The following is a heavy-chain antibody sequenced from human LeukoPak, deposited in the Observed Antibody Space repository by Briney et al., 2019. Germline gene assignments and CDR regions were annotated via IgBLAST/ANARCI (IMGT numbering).Heavy chain of an antibody. D-gene: IGHD3-3*01. CDR1: GFTFSIAW. V-gene: IGHV3-15*01. CDR3: AAVGEWLSNAFNT. CDR2: IKSRGDGETR. J-gene: IGHJ3*02. Sequence: PGGSLRLSCAASGFTFSIAWMSWVRQAPGQGLEWAGRIKSRGDGETRDYAAPVKDRFIISRDDSKNTLYLQMNSLRTEDTAIYYCAAVGEWLSNAFNTWGQGTLVTVSA.